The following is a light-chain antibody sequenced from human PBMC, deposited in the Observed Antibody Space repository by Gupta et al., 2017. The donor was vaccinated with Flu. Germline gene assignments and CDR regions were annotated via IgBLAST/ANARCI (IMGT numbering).Light chain of an antibody. CDR1: QSVSRY. CDR2: DVS. CDR3: HQRGIWPQLT. V-gene: IGKV3-11*01. J-gene: IGKJ4*01. Sequence: EIVLTQSPATLSLSPGERATLSCRASQSVSRYLAWYQHKPGQAPRLLIYDVSTRATGIPARFSGSRSGTDFTLTISSREPEDSAVYYCHQRGIWPQLTFGGGTKVEIK.